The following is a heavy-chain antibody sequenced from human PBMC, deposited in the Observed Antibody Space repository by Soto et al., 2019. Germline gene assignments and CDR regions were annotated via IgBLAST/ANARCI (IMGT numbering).Heavy chain of an antibody. V-gene: IGHV3-64*01. D-gene: IGHD5-18*01. CDR1: GFTFSSYA. Sequence: PGGSLRLSCAASGFTFSSYAMHWVRQAPGKGLEYVSAIGSDGGNTYYANSVEDRFTISRDNSKNTLYLQMGSLRTEDMAVYYCARGDPYSDTLRNDAFDIWGQGTMVTVSS. CDR2: IGSDGGNT. CDR3: ARGDPYSDTLRNDAFDI. J-gene: IGHJ3*02.